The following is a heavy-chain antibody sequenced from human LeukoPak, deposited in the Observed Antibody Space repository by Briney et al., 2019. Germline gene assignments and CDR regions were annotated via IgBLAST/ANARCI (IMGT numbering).Heavy chain of an antibody. CDR2: IYYSGST. CDR3: ARKSYYYDSSGYSPYWYFDL. Sequence: SETLSLTCTVSGGSISSGGYYRSWIRQHPGKGLEWIGYIYYSGSTYYNPSLKSRVTISVDTSKNQFSLKLSSVTAADTAVYYCARKSYYYDSSGYSPYWYFDLWGRGTLVTVSS. J-gene: IGHJ2*01. D-gene: IGHD3-22*01. CDR1: GGSISSGGYY. V-gene: IGHV4-31*03.